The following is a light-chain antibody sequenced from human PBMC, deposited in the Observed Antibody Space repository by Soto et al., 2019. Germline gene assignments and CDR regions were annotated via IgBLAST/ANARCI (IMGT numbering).Light chain of an antibody. CDR1: SSDVGDYNY. J-gene: IGLJ2*01. Sequence: QSVLTQPPSASGTPGQSVTIPCTGTSSDVGDYNYVSWYQQHPGKAPKLVIYEVSRRPSGVPDRFSGSKSGNTASLTVSGLQAEDEADYYCSSNAGSNNLGFGGGTKVTVL. CDR2: EVS. CDR3: SSNAGSNNLG. V-gene: IGLV2-8*01.